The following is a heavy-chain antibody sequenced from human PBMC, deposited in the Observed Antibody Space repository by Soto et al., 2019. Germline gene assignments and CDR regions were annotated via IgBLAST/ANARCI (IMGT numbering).Heavy chain of an antibody. Sequence: EVLLVESGGGLVKAGGSLRLSCVASGFTFYNYNMNWVRQAPGKGLEWASSISNSGSYIYYADSVKGRFTISRDNAKNSLYLQKDSLRAEDTAVYYCARDRGQRPPGGGMEVWGQGTTVTVSS. CDR1: GFTFYNYN. CDR2: ISNSGSYI. J-gene: IGHJ6*02. CDR3: ARDRGQRPPGGGMEV. D-gene: IGHD3-10*01. V-gene: IGHV3-21*02.